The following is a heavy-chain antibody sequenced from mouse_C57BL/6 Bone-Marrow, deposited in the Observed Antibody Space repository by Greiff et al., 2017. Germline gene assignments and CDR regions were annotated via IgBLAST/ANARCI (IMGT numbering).Heavy chain of an antibody. D-gene: IGHD3-2*02. CDR3: ARKQLRRRYYFDY. CDR2: INPSSGYT. Sequence: QVQLQQSGAELARPGASVKLSCKASGYTFTSYTMHWVKQRPGQGLEWIGYINPSSGYTKYNQKFKDKATLTADKSSSTAYVQLSSLTSEDSAVYYCARKQLRRRYYFDYWGQGTTLTVSS. CDR1: GYTFTSYT. V-gene: IGHV1-4*01. J-gene: IGHJ2*01.